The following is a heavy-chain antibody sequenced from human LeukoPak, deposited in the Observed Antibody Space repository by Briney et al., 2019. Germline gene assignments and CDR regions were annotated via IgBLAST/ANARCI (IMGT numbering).Heavy chain of an antibody. V-gene: IGHV3-30*18. CDR2: ISYDGSNK. CDR3: AKATGRYYDSSAF. D-gene: IGHD3-22*01. J-gene: IGHJ4*02. Sequence: GGPLTLSCAASGFTFSNYGMLWARGAPGKGLEGVAVISYDGSNKYYADSVKGRFTISRDNSKNTLSLQMNSLRAEDTAVYYCAKATGRYYDSSAFWGQGTLVTVSS. CDR1: GFTFSNYG.